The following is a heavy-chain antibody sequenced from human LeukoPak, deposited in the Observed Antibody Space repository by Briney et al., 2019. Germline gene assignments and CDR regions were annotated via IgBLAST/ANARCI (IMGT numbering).Heavy chain of an antibody. D-gene: IGHD3-22*01. CDR2: IYYSGST. CDR3: ARRRGENYYDSSGYYSLNWFDP. CDR1: GGSISSYY. Sequence: SETLSLTCTVSGGSISSYYWSWIRQPPGKGLEWIGYIYYSGSTYYNPSLKSRVTISVDTSKNQFSLKLSSVTAADTAVYYCARRRGENYYDSSGYYSLNWFDPWGQGTLVTVSS. V-gene: IGHV4-59*08. J-gene: IGHJ5*02.